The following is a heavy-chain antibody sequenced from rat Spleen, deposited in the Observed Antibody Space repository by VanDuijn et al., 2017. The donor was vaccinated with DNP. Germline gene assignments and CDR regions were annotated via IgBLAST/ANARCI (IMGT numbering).Heavy chain of an antibody. CDR1: GFTFSNYG. J-gene: IGHJ2*01. CDR3: TRHWTMGITPYYFDY. CDR2: IRYDGTNI. V-gene: IGHV5-29*01. Sequence: EVQLVESGGGLVQPGRSLKLSCAGSGFTFSNYGMAWVRQAPTKGLEWVATIRYDGTNIFYRDSVKGRFTISRDNTKDTLDLQMDSLRSEDTATYYCTRHWTMGITPYYFDYWGQGVMVTVSS. D-gene: IGHD1-9*01.